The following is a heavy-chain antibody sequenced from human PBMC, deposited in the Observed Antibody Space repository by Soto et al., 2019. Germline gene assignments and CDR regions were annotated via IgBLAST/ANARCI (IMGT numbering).Heavy chain of an antibody. CDR2: IYYGGST. J-gene: IGHJ5*02. D-gene: IGHD3-10*01. V-gene: IGHV4-39*01. CDR3: VRQDYGSGSQNSFDP. CDR1: GGSISSGSYY. Sequence: QLQLQESGPGLVKPSETLSLPCTVSGGSISSGSYYWGWIRQPPGKGLEWIGSIYYGGSTYYNPSLKSRVPISVDTSKNQFSLKLSSVTAADTAVYYCVRQDYGSGSQNSFDPWGQGTLVTVSS.